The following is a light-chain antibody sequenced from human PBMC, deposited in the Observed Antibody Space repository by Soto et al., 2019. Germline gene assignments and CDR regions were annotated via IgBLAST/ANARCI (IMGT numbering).Light chain of an antibody. CDR3: QQYGSAIT. J-gene: IGKJ5*01. CDR1: QSVSSSY. CDR2: GAS. Sequence: DIVLTQSPGTLSLSPGERATLSCRASQSVSSSYLAWYQQKPGQAPRLLIYGASSRATGIPDRFSGSGSGTDFTLTISRLEPEDFAVYYCQQYGSAITFGHGTRLEIK. V-gene: IGKV3-20*01.